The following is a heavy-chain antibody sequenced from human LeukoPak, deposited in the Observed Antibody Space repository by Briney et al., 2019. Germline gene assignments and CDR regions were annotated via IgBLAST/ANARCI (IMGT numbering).Heavy chain of an antibody. D-gene: IGHD3-22*01. CDR2: ISGSGAST. V-gene: IGHV3-23*01. CDR3: ARGGNGYYWAFDI. J-gene: IGHJ3*02. CDR1: GFTFSSYA. Sequence: PGGSLRLSCVASGFTFSSYALNWVRQTPGKGLEWVSTISGSGASTYYADAVRGRFTISGDNSRNTLQLQMNSLRAEDTAVYYCARGGNGYYWAFDIWGQGTMVTVSS.